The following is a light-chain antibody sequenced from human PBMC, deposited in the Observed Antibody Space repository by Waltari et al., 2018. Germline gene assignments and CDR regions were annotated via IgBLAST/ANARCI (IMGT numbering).Light chain of an antibody. CDR3: QQYGSSPET. CDR2: GAS. Sequence: EIVLTQSPGTLSLSPGARATLSCRASQSVSSSYLAWYQQKPGQAPRLLIYGASSRATGIPDRFSGSGSGTDFTLTISRLEPEDFAVYYGQQYGSSPETFGQGTKVEIK. J-gene: IGKJ1*01. V-gene: IGKV3-20*01. CDR1: QSVSSSY.